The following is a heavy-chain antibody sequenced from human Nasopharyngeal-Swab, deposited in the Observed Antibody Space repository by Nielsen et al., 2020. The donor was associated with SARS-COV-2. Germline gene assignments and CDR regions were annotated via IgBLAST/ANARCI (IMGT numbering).Heavy chain of an antibody. Sequence: GESLKISCAASGFTFSSYGMHWVRQAPGKGLEWVAFIRYDGSNKYYADSVKGRFTISRENSKNTLYLQMNSLRAEDTAVYYCAKDSLEYSSSSTDYWGQGTLVTVSS. CDR1: GFTFSSYG. V-gene: IGHV3-30*02. J-gene: IGHJ4*02. CDR3: AKDSLEYSSSSTDY. D-gene: IGHD6-6*01. CDR2: IRYDGSNK.